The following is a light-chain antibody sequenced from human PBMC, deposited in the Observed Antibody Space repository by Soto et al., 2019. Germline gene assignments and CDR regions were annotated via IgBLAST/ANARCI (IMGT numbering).Light chain of an antibody. V-gene: IGKV3-11*01. CDR1: QSVSRS. CDR3: QHRGNWPLT. Sequence: EIVLTQSPVTLSLSPGERATLSCRASQSVSRSLAWYQQKPGQAPRLLVYDASNRATGIPARFSASGSGTDFTLTISSLEPEDFAVYFCQHRGNWPLTFGGGTKVDIK. J-gene: IGKJ4*01. CDR2: DAS.